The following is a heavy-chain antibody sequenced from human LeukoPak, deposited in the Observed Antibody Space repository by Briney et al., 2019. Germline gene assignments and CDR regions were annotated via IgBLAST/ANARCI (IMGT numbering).Heavy chain of an antibody. Sequence: GGSLRLSCAASGFTFSSYAMHWVRQAPGKGLEWVAVISYDGSNKYYADSVEGRFTISRDNSKNTLYLQMNSLRAEDTAVYYCARDVGGGRSDLGPGYWGQGTLVTVSS. CDR1: GFTFSSYA. J-gene: IGHJ4*02. CDR3: ARDVGGGRSDLGPGY. D-gene: IGHD3-16*01. CDR2: ISYDGSNK. V-gene: IGHV3-30*04.